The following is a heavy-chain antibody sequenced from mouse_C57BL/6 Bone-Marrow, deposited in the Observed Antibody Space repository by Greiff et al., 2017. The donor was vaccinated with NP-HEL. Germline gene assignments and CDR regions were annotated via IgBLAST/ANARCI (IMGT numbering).Heavy chain of an antibody. CDR1: GYTFTSYG. J-gene: IGHJ3*01. V-gene: IGHV1-81*01. D-gene: IGHD1-1*01. CDR2: IYPRSGNT. Sequence: QVQLQQSGAELARPGASVKLSCKASGYTFTSYGISWVKQRTGQGLEWIGDIYPRSGNTYYNEKFKGKATLTADKSSSTAYMELRSLTSEDSAVYFCARVLRSAYWGQGTLVTVSA. CDR3: ARVLRSAY.